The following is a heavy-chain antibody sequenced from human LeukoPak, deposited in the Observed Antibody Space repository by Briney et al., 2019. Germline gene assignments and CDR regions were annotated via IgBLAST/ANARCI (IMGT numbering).Heavy chain of an antibody. D-gene: IGHD3-16*01. Sequence: SVRASCKPSGGSFKNPALFWVGQAPGQALEWMGGIIPGFGTPNYADNFQGRVTVTADDSATTAYLDLTSLRSEDTAVYFCALLGDGRIGMGLLGSFDYWGQGTLVTVSP. V-gene: IGHV1-69*13. CDR1: GGSFKNPA. J-gene: IGHJ4*02. CDR3: ALLGDGRIGMGLLGSFDY. CDR2: IIPGFGTP.